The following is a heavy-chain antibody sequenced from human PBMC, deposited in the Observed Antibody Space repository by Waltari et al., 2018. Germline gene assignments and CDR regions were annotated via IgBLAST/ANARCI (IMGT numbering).Heavy chain of an antibody. J-gene: IGHJ5*02. CDR1: GFSLSTTGVG. CDR3: AHNVGGWAENWFDP. Sequence: QITLKESGPTLVKPTQTLTLTCSFSGFSLSTTGVGVGWIRQPPGEALEWLALIYWNDDKRYNPSLKSRVTITKHTSKNQVVLIMTNMDPVDTATYYCAHNVGGWAENWFDPWGQGTLVTVSS. V-gene: IGHV2-5*01. D-gene: IGHD6-19*01. CDR2: IYWNDDK.